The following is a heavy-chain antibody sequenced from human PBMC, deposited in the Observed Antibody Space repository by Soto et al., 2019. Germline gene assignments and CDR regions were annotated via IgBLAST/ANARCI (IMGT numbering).Heavy chain of an antibody. Sequence: ASETLSLTCAVYGGSFSGYSRNWVRQAPGESLEWIGETIESGSTNYNPSLKSRVTISLDTSKNQFSLELNSVTAADTAVYYCARRVYYDVFTNWYFDSWGHGNMVTVSS. CDR1: GGSFSGYS. CDR2: TIESGST. D-gene: IGHD3-22*01. J-gene: IGHJ4*01. CDR3: ARRVYYDVFTNWYFDS. V-gene: IGHV4-34*12.